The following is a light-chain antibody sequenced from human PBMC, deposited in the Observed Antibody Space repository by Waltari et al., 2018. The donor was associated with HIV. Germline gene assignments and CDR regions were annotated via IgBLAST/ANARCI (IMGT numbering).Light chain of an antibody. CDR1: RRDVAAYNY. V-gene: IGLV2-14*01. CDR2: EVR. CDR3: NSYTSSTTRV. J-gene: IGLJ1*01. Sequence: QSALTQPASVSGSPGQSLTISCTGTRRDVAAYNYVPWYQQHPSKAPKLLIYEVRIRPSGFSNRFSGSKSGNTASLTISGLQAEDEADYYCNSYTSSTTRVFGTGTKVTVL.